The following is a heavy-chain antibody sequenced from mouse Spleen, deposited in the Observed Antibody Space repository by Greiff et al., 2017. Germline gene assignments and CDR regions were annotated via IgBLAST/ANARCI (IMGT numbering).Heavy chain of an antibody. Sequence: EVHLVESGGGLVKPGGSLKLSCAASGFTFSSYAMSWVRQTPEKRLEWVATISDGGSYTYYPDNVKGRFTISRDNAKNNLYLQMSHLKSEDTAMYYCARDSAFAYWGQGTLVTVSA. V-gene: IGHV5-4*01. J-gene: IGHJ3*01. CDR2: ISDGGSYT. CDR3: ARDSAFAY. CDR1: GFTFSSYA.